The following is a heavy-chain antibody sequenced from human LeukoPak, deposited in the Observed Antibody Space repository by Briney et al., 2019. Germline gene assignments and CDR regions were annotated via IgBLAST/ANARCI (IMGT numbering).Heavy chain of an antibody. CDR2: IYYCGST. J-gene: IGHJ5*02. CDR1: GGSISSYY. Sequence: SETLSLTCTVSGGSISSYYWSWIRQPPGKGLEWIGYIYYCGSTNYNPSLKSRVTISVDTSKNQFSLKLSSVTAADTAVYYCARAVDTAMGFGFDPWGQGTLVTVSS. V-gene: IGHV4-59*01. CDR3: ARAVDTAMGFGFDP. D-gene: IGHD5-18*01.